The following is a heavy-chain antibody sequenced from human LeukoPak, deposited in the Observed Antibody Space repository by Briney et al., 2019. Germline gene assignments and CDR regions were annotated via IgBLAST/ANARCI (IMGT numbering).Heavy chain of an antibody. Sequence: SETLSLTCTVSGGSTSSYYWSWIRQPPGKGLEWIGNIYYSGSTNYNPSLKSRVIISVDTSKNQFSLKLSSVTAADTALYYCAREGSGYSYGLGYWGQGSLVTVPS. V-gene: IGHV4-59*01. CDR2: IYYSGST. CDR1: GGSTSSYY. J-gene: IGHJ4*02. D-gene: IGHD5-18*01. CDR3: AREGSGYSYGLGY.